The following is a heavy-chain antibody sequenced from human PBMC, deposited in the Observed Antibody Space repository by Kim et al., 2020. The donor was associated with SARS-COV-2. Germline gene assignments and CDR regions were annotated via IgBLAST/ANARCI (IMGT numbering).Heavy chain of an antibody. D-gene: IGHD3-22*01. CDR3: AKDRMSGSGYYLDY. J-gene: IGHJ4*02. Sequence: ADSVKGRFTISRDNSKNSLYLQMNSLRAEDTALYYCAKDRMSGSGYYLDYWGQGTLVTVSS. V-gene: IGHV3-43D*03.